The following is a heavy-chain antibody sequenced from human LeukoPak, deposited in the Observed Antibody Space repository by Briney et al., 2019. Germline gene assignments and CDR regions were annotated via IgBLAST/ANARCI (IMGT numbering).Heavy chain of an antibody. CDR2: IIPILGIA. V-gene: IGHV1-69*04. Sequence: SVKVSCKASGGTFSSYAISWVRQAPGQGLEWMGRIIPILGIANYAQKFQSRVTITADKSTSTAYMELSSLRSEDTAVYYCASPIPYGDYSRFDYWGQGTLVTVSS. D-gene: IGHD4-17*01. CDR1: GGTFSSYA. CDR3: ASPIPYGDYSRFDY. J-gene: IGHJ4*02.